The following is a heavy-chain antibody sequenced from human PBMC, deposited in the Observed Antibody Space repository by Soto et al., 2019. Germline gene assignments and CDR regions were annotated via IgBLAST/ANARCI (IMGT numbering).Heavy chain of an antibody. CDR3: ARHPGSPGSYFGLDV. Sequence: GESLKISWKGSGYSFTSLWINWVRQMPGNGMEWMVIIYPGDSDTRYSPSFQGQVTISADKSIDTDYLQWRSLKASDTAVYYCARHPGSPGSYFGLDVWGQGTTVTVSS. CDR1: GYSFTSLW. V-gene: IGHV5-51*01. D-gene: IGHD6-13*01. J-gene: IGHJ6*02. CDR2: IYPGDSDT.